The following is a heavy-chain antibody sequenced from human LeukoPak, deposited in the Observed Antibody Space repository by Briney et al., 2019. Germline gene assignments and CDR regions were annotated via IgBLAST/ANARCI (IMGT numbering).Heavy chain of an antibody. CDR1: GASITTYY. D-gene: IGHD5-24*01. CDR2: IHYSGST. J-gene: IGHJ5*02. CDR3: ARDRDGNNWFDP. V-gene: IGHV4-59*01. Sequence: SETLSLTCSVSGASITTYYWSWIRQPPGKGLEWIAYIHYSGSTSYNPSLKSRLTISLDTSKNQFSLKLTSVTAADTAVYYCARDRDGNNWFDPWGQGTLVTVSS.